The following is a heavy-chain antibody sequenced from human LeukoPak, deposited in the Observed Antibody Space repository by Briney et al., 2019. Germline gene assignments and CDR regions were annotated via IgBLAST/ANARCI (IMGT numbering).Heavy chain of an antibody. V-gene: IGHV3-7*01. CDR1: GFTFSNFW. CDR3: ATGGF. Sequence: GGSLRLSCVASGFTFSNFWMNWVRQAPGKGLEWVAIIKQDGSAKYYVDSVKGRLTISRDNAKNSLYLQMNSLRAEDTAVYYCATGGFWGQGTLVTVSS. CDR2: IKQDGSAK. J-gene: IGHJ4*02.